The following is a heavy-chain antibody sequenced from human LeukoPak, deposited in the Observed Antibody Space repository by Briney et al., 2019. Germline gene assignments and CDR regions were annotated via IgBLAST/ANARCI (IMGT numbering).Heavy chain of an antibody. V-gene: IGHV4-59*08. CDR1: GGSISSHY. Sequence: HSETLSLTCTVSGGSISSHYWSWIRQPPGKGLEWIGYIYYSGSTNYNPSLKSRVTISLDTSKNQFSLKLSSVTAADTAVYYCARAEMRITGTAEDYWGQGTLVTVSS. J-gene: IGHJ4*02. CDR3: ARAEMRITGTAEDY. D-gene: IGHD1-7*01. CDR2: IYYSGST.